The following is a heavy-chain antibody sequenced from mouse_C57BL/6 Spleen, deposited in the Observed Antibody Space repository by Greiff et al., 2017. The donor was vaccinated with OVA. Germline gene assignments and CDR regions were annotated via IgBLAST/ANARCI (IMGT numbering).Heavy chain of an antibody. J-gene: IGHJ4*01. D-gene: IGHD4-1*01. V-gene: IGHV2-5*01. Sequence: VQRVESGPGLVQPSQSLSITCTVSGFSLTSYGVHWVRQSSGKGLEWLGVLWRGGSTDYNAAFMSRLSITKDNSKSQVFFKMNSLQADDSAIYYCDKGAGTGAMDYWGQGTSVTVSS. CDR1: GFSLTSYG. CDR3: DKGAGTGAMDY. CDR2: LWRGGST.